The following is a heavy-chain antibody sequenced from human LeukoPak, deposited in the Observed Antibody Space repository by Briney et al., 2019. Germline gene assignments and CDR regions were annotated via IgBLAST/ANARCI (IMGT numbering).Heavy chain of an antibody. CDR1: GGSISSSNW. D-gene: IGHD4-17*01. V-gene: IGHV4-4*02. J-gene: IGHJ6*02. CDR3: ARGTGGKFYYYGTDV. Sequence: SETLSLTCAVSGGSISSSNWWSWVRQPPGKGLEWIGEIYHSGSTNYNPSLKSRVTISVDKSKNQFSLKLSSVTAADTAVYYCARGTGGKFYYYGTDVWGQGTTVTVSS. CDR2: IYHSGST.